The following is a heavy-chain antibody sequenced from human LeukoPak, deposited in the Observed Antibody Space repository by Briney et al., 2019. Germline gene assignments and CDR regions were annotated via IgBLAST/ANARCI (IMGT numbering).Heavy chain of an antibody. CDR2: ITSSSTI. CDR3: AELGITMIGGV. J-gene: IGHJ6*04. CDR1: GFTFSSYS. D-gene: IGHD3-10*02. Sequence: GGSLRLSCAASGFTFSSYSMNWVRQAPGKGPEWVSYITSSSTIYYADSVKGRFTISRDNAKNSLYLQMNSLRAEDTAVYYCAELGITMIGGVWGKGTTVTISS. V-gene: IGHV3-48*04.